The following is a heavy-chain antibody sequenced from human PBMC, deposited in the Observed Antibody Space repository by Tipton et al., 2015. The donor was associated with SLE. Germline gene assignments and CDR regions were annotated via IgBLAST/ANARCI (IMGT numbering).Heavy chain of an antibody. D-gene: IGHD2-8*01. CDR2: INNDGSVT. J-gene: IGHJ5*02. CDR3: ARDDETNSAWYNWLDP. V-gene: IGHV3-74*01. Sequence: SLRLSCAASGFTFTSHWMHWVRRAPGKGLAWVSYINNDGSVTRYADSVKGRFTISRDNAKNTLYLQMTTLSVEDTAVYYCARDDETNSAWYNWLDPWGQGTLVTVSS. CDR1: GFTFTSHW.